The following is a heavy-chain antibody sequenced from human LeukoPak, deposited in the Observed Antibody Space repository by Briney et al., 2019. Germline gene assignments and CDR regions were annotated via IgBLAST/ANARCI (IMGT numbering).Heavy chain of an antibody. J-gene: IGHJ5*02. CDR1: GYTFTSYG. D-gene: IGHD3-10*01. CDR2: ISAYNGNT. Sequence: ASVKVSCKASGYTFTSYGISWVRQAPGQGLEWMGWISAYNGNTNYAQKLQGRVTMTTDTSTSTAYMELRSLRSEDPGVYSCARDHYYYGPGSRFDPSGQGTLVTVSS. V-gene: IGHV1-18*01. CDR3: ARDHYYYGPGSRFDP.